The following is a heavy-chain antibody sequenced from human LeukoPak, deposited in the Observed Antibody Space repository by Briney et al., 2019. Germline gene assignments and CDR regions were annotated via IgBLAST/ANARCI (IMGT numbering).Heavy chain of an antibody. CDR1: GASIRSGDYY. CDR3: ARDCSGGSCYGAFDI. Sequence: SQTLSLTCTVSGASIRSGDYYWSWLRQPPGKGLEWIGYIYDSGSTYYNPSLKSRITISVDTSENRFSLKLSSVTATDTAVYYCARDCSGGSCYGAFDIRGQGTMVTVSS. J-gene: IGHJ3*02. D-gene: IGHD2-15*01. V-gene: IGHV4-30-4*01. CDR2: IYDSGST.